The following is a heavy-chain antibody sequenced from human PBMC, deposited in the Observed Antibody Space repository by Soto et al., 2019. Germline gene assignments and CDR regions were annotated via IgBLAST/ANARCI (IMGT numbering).Heavy chain of an antibody. CDR2: IKSTSDGGTT. CDR3: ATDNKGMAGKIFDY. Sequence: ESGGGLVEPGGSLRLSCAASGFSFINAWMNWVRQAPGKGLEWVGRIKSTSDGGTTDYAAPVKGRFTISRDDSKNTLYLQMNSLKTEDTAVYYCATDNKGMAGKIFDYWGQGTLVTVSS. V-gene: IGHV3-15*07. J-gene: IGHJ4*02. CDR1: GFSFINAW. D-gene: IGHD3-10*01.